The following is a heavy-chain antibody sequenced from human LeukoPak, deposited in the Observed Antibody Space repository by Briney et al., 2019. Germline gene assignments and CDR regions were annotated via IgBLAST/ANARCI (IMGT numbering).Heavy chain of an antibody. Sequence: SETLSLTYTVSGGSISSYYWSWIRQPPGKGLEWIGYIYYSGSTNYNPSLKSRVTISVDTSKNQFSLKLSSVTAADTAVYYCARVWVEGFRTSPYFDYWGQGTLVTVSS. D-gene: IGHD1-14*01. V-gene: IGHV4-59*01. CDR1: GGSISSYY. J-gene: IGHJ4*02. CDR2: IYYSGST. CDR3: ARVWVEGFRTSPYFDY.